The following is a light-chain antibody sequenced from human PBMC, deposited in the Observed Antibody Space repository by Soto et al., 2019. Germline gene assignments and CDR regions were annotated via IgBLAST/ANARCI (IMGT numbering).Light chain of an antibody. J-gene: IGKJ5*01. CDR1: QSVSGY. V-gene: IGKV3-11*01. Sequence: VLKQSPASLWSTPVVIVNLSLRASQSVSGYLAWYQQKPGQAHRLLIYDASNRATGIPARFSGGGSGTDFTLTISSLEPEDFAVYYCQQRSNWPLKFAQGTRPENK. CDR3: QQRSNWPLK. CDR2: DAS.